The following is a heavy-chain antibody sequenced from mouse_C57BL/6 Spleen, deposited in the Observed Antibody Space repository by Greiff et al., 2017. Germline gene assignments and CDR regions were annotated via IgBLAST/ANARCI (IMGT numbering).Heavy chain of an antibody. CDR2: INPGSGGT. Sequence: VKLKESGAELVRPGTSVKVSCKASGYAFTNYLIEWVKQRPGQGLEWIGVINPGSGGTNYNEKFKGKATLTADKSSSTAYMQLSSLTSEDSAVYFCARSGYDYDNFFDYWGQGTTLTVSS. V-gene: IGHV1-54*01. J-gene: IGHJ2*01. CDR1: GYAFTNYL. D-gene: IGHD2-4*01. CDR3: ARSGYDYDNFFDY.